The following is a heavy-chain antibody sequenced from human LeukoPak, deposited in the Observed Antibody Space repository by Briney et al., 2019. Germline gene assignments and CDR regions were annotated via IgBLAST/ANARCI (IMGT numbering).Heavy chain of an antibody. V-gene: IGHV3-23*01. Sequence: GGSLRLSCAASGFTFSSYAMSWVRQAPGKGLEWVSAISGSGGSTYYADSVKGRFTISRDNSKNTLCLQMNSLRAEDTAVYYCAKDRSPYSSSWYPFDYWGQGTLVTVSS. J-gene: IGHJ4*02. CDR2: ISGSGGST. D-gene: IGHD6-13*01. CDR3: AKDRSPYSSSWYPFDY. CDR1: GFTFSSYA.